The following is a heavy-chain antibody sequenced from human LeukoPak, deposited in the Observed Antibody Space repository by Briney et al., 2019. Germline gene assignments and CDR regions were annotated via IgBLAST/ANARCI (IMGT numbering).Heavy chain of an antibody. V-gene: IGHV4-38-2*01. Sequence: SETLSLTCAVSGYSISSGYYWGWIRQPPGKGLEWTGSIYHSGSTYYNPSLKSRVTISVDTSKNQFSLKLSSVTAADTAVYYCALNPGGGYCSSTSCYISAFDIWGQGTMVTVSS. CDR3: ALNPGGGYCSSTSCYISAFDI. J-gene: IGHJ3*02. CDR1: GYSISSGYY. D-gene: IGHD2-2*02. CDR2: IYHSGST.